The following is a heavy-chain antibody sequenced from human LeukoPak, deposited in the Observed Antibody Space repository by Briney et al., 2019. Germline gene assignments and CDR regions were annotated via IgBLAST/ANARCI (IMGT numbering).Heavy chain of an antibody. V-gene: IGHV4-59*08. J-gene: IGHJ3*02. CDR3: ARYDAGDYDYVWGSYRILPDAFAI. Sequence: PEPLPLTCTVSGCSISSSHCSWLLLPPGNGLGYILLIYYSRSTNYIPSAKRRVTISVDPSKNQFSLTLSSVTAADTALYYCARYDAGDYDYVWGSYRILPDAFAICGQGTMVTVPS. CDR1: GCSISSSH. CDR2: IYYSRST. D-gene: IGHD3-16*02.